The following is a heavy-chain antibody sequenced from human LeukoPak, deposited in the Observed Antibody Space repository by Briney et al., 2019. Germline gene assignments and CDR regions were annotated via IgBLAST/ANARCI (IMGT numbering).Heavy chain of an antibody. D-gene: IGHD1-26*01. J-gene: IGHJ4*02. V-gene: IGHV4-31*03. CDR1: GGSISSSGYY. Sequence: KTSETLSLACTVSGGSISSSGYYWSWIRQHPGKGLEWIGYIYYSGSTYYNPSLKSRVTISVDTSKNQFSLKLSSVTAADTAVYYCARDKRSSPPDYWGQGTLVTVSS. CDR3: ARDKRSSPPDY. CDR2: IYYSGST.